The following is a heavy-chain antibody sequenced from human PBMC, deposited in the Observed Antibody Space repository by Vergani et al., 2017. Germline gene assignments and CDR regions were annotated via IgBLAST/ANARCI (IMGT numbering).Heavy chain of an antibody. J-gene: IGHJ4*02. V-gene: IGHV5-51*01. CDR2: IYPGDSDT. CDR3: ARAGWYCSSTSCFYFDY. Sequence: EVQLVQSGAEVKKPGESLKISCKGSGYSFTSYWIGWVRQMPGKGLEWMGIIYPGDSDTSYSPSFQGQVTISADKSISTAYLQWSSLKASDTAMYYCARAGWYCSSTSCFYFDYWGQGTLVTVSS. D-gene: IGHD2-2*01. CDR1: GYSFTSYW.